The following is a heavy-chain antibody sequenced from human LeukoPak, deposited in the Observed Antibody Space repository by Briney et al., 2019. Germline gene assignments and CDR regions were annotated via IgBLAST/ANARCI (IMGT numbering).Heavy chain of an antibody. CDR2: IYSCGST. CDR3: ARDEVNYASGRRYGMDV. CDR1: GFTFSNYE. J-gene: IGHJ6*02. Sequence: GGSLRLSCAASGFTFSNYEMNWVRQAPGKGLEWVSVIYSCGSTHYANSVKGRFTISRDNSKNTLHLQLNSLRAEDTAVYYCARDEVNYASGRRYGMDVWGQGTTVTVSS. V-gene: IGHV3-53*01. D-gene: IGHD3-10*01.